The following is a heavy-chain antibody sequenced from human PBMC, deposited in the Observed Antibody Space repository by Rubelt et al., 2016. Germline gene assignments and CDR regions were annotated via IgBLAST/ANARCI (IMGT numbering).Heavy chain of an antibody. D-gene: IGHD1-26*01. V-gene: IGHV1-18*01. CDR3: AREAYSGRYPLIDY. CDR2: ISAYNGNT. Sequence: QVQLVQSGAEVKKPGASVKVSCKASGYTFTTYGINWVRQAPGHGLAWMGWISAYNGNTNHAQKLQGRVTMTTDTSTSTAYMELRSLGSDDTAVYYCAREAYSGRYPLIDYWGQGTLVTVSS. CDR1: GYTFTTYG. J-gene: IGHJ4*02.